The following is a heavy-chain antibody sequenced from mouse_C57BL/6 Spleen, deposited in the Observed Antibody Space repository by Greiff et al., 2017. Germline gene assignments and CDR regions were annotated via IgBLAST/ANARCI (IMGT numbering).Heavy chain of an antibody. Sequence: DVMLVESGGGLVKPGGSLKLSCAASGFTFSDYGMHWVRQAPEKGLEWVAYISSGSSTIYYADTVKGRFTISRDNAKNTLFLQMTSLRSEDTAMYYCARANWDFAWFAYWGQGTLVTVSA. V-gene: IGHV5-17*01. D-gene: IGHD4-1*01. CDR1: GFTFSDYG. CDR3: ARANWDFAWFAY. CDR2: ISSGSSTI. J-gene: IGHJ3*01.